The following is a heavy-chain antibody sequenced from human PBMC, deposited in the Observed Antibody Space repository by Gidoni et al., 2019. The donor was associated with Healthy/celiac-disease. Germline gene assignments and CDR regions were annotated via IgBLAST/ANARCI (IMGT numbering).Heavy chain of an antibody. CDR2: IIPIFGTA. D-gene: IGHD1-26*01. CDR1: GGTFSSYA. CDR3: AIIFGGIVGGEYYYYGMDV. V-gene: IGHV1-69*01. J-gene: IGHJ6*02. Sequence: QVQLVQSGAEVKTPGSSVKVSCKASGGTFSSYAISWVRQAPGQGLEWMGGIIPIFGTANYAQKFQGRVTITADESTSTAYMELSSLRSEDTAVYYCAIIFGGIVGGEYYYYGMDVWGQGTTVTVSS.